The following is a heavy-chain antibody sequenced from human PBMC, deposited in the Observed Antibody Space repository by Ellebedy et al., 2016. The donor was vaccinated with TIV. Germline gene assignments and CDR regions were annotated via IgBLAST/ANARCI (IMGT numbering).Heavy chain of an antibody. J-gene: IGHJ4*02. CDR2: ISSSSSTI. CDR3: ARPLFYSSSWYIPLGY. Sequence: GESLKISCAASGFTFSRYSMNWVRQAPGKGLEWVSYISSSSSTISYADSVKGRFTISRDNSKNTLYLQMNSLRAEDTAVYYCARPLFYSSSWYIPLGYWGQGTLVTVSS. V-gene: IGHV3-48*01. CDR1: GFTFSRYS. D-gene: IGHD6-13*01.